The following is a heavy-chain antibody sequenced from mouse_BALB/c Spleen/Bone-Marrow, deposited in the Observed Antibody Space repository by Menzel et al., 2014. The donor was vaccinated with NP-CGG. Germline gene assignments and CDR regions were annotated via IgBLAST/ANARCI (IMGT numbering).Heavy chain of an antibody. D-gene: IGHD2-4*01. CDR2: LWGGGTT. CDR3: ARHWDYDYGFAY. Sequence: VHLVESGPGLVPPSQRLSITCTVSGFSLTDYGVSWIRPPPGKGLEWLGVLWGGGTTYYNSTLKSRLSISRDNSKGQVFLKMNSLQTDDTAIYYCARHWDYDYGFAYWGQGTLVTVSA. CDR1: GFSLTDYG. V-gene: IGHV2-6-5*01. J-gene: IGHJ3*01.